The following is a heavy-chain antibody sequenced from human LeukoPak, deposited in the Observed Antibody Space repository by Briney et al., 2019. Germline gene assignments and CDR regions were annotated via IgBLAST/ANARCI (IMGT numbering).Heavy chain of an antibody. V-gene: IGHV3-53*01. Sequence: GGSLRLSCAASGFTVSSNYISWVRQAPGEGLEWVSVIYSDGTTYYANSVKGRFTISRDNSKNTLYLQMNSLRAEHTAVYYCASIRSGWPWYFDYWGQGTQVTVSS. CDR2: IYSDGTT. D-gene: IGHD6-19*01. CDR1: GFTVSSNY. CDR3: ASIRSGWPWYFDY. J-gene: IGHJ4*02.